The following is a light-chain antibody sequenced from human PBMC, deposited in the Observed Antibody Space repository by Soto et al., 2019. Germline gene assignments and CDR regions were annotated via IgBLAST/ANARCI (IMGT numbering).Light chain of an antibody. CDR3: CSYAGSYTHYV. Sequence: QSALTQPASVSGSPGQSITISCTGTSSDVGGYNYVSWYQQHPGKAPKLMIYDVSNRPSGVSNRFSGSKSGNTASLTISWLQAEDEADYYCCSYAGSYTHYVFGTGTKVTV. CDR2: DVS. J-gene: IGLJ1*01. V-gene: IGLV2-14*01. CDR1: SSDVGGYNY.